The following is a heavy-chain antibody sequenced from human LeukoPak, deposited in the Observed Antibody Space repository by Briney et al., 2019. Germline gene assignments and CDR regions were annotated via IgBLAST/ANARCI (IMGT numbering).Heavy chain of an antibody. CDR1: GYTFSSYG. J-gene: IGHJ4*02. V-gene: IGHV1-69*04. D-gene: IGHD2-15*01. CDR3: ARLGVAATGLLVDY. CDR2: IIPILGIA. Sequence: GASVKVSCKTSGYTFSSYGINWVRQAPGQGLEWMGRIIPILGIANYAQKFQGRVTITADKSTSTAYMELSSLRSEDTAVYYCARLGVAATGLLVDYWGQGTLVTVSS.